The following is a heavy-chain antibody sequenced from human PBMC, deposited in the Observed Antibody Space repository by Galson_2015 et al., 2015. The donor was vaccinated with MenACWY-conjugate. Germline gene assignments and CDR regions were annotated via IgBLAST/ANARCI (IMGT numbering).Heavy chain of an antibody. Sequence: SVKVSCKASGYTFTSYGISWVRQAPGQGLEWMGWISAYNGNTNYAQKLQGRVTMTTDTSTRIAYMELRSLRSDDTAVYYCGRGYRLVILRSLNYFDYWGQGTLVTVSS. V-gene: IGHV1-18*01. D-gene: IGHD3-9*01. J-gene: IGHJ4*02. CDR1: GYTFTSYG. CDR3: GRGYRLVILRSLNYFDY. CDR2: ISAYNGNT.